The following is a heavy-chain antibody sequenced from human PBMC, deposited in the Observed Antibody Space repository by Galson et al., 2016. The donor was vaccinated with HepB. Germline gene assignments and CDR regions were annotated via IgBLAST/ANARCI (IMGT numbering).Heavy chain of an antibody. CDR2: IYSKGST. Sequence: TLSLTCTVSGGSIRSTYHWSWIRHRPGKGLEWIGYIYSKGSTYYNPSFKSRLTISIDTSKNLFSLNLTSVTAADTAFYYCARGDYGMDVWGQGTTVTVSS. CDR3: ARGDYGMDV. CDR1: GGSIRSTYH. V-gene: IGHV4-31*03. J-gene: IGHJ6*02.